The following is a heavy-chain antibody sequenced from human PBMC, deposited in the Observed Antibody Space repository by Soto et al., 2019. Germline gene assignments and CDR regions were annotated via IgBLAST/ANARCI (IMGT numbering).Heavy chain of an antibody. J-gene: IGHJ6*02. V-gene: IGHV4-59*01. D-gene: IGHD2-21*02. CDR3: ARDLQGDIENYGIDV. CDR1: GGSISSYY. Sequence: SETLSLTCTVSGGSISSYYWSWIRQPPGRGLEWIGYIYYSGSTNYNPSLKSRVTISVDTSKNQFSLKLSSVTAADTAVYYCARDLQGDIENYGIDVWGQGTTVTVSS. CDR2: IYYSGST.